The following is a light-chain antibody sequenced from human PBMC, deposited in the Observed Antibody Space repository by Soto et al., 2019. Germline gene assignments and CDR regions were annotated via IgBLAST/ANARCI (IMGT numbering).Light chain of an antibody. J-gene: IGKJ1*01. Sequence: DIQMTQSPSTLSASVGDRVTITCRARQSISTYLNWYQQKVGRAPTLLIYAASSLQSGVPSRLSGGGSGTDFTLTISSLQPEDFAMYFCQQCYSSPRTFGQGTKVEIK. CDR2: AAS. V-gene: IGKV1-39*01. CDR3: QQCYSSPRT. CDR1: QSISTY.